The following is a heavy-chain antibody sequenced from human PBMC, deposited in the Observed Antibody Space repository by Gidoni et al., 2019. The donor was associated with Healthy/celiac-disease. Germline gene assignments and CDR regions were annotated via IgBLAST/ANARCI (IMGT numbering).Heavy chain of an antibody. CDR3: ARTLYYDFWSGYTLTGYGMDV. Sequence: QVTLRESGPALVKPTQTLTLTCTFSGFSLSTSGMCVSWIRQPPGKALEWLALIDWDDDKYYSTSLKTRLTISKDTSKNQVVLTMTNMDPVDTATYYCARTLYYDFWSGYTLTGYGMDVWGQGTTVTVSS. CDR2: IDWDDDK. V-gene: IGHV2-70*01. D-gene: IGHD3-3*01. CDR1: GFSLSTSGMC. J-gene: IGHJ6*02.